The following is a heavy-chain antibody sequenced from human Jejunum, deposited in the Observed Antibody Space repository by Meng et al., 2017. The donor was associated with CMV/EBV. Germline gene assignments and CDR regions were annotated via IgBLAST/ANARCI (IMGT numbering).Heavy chain of an antibody. D-gene: IGHD1-1*01. CDR2: IKPDGSEI. Sequence: ACAAPGFPFSDYSMNWVRQPPGKGPEWVASIKPDGSEIQYVGSLRGRFTVSRDNARKSLYLQMNSLTAEDTAVYYCASGNDFNIWGQGTLVTVSS. V-gene: IGHV3-7*01. J-gene: IGHJ3*02. CDR3: ASGNDFNI. CDR1: GFPFSDYS.